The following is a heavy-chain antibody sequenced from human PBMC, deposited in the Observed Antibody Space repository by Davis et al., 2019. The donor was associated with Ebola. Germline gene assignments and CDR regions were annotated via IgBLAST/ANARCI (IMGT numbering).Heavy chain of an antibody. J-gene: IGHJ6*02. D-gene: IGHD3-10*01. CDR3: AGYYGSGGMDV. CDR1: GFTFSSYG. Sequence: GGSLRLSCAASGFTFSSYGMHWVRQAPGKGLEWVAVISYDGSNKYYADSVKGRFTISRDNSKNTLYLQMNSLRAEDTAVYYCAGYYGSGGMDVWGQGTTVTVSS. V-gene: IGHV3-30*03. CDR2: ISYDGSNK.